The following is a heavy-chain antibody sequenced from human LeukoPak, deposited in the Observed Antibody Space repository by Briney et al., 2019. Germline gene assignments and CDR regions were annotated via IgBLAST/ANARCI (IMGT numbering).Heavy chain of an antibody. D-gene: IGHD3-22*01. CDR1: GFTFSTYG. Sequence: GGSLRLSCAASGFTFSTYGMHWDRQAPGKGLEWVAVIWYDGSNKYYADSVKGRFTISRDNSKNTLYLQMNSLRAEDTAVYYCGRDLFMIVVPGQNVLDYWGQGTLVTVSS. CDR2: IWYDGSNK. V-gene: IGHV3-33*01. CDR3: GRDLFMIVVPGQNVLDY. J-gene: IGHJ4*02.